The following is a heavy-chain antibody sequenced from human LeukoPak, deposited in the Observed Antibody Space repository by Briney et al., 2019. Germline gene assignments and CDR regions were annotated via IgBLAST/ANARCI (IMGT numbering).Heavy chain of an antibody. Sequence: GGSLRLSCAASGFTFSSYAMHWVRQAPGKGLEYVSAISSNGGSTYYANSVKGRFTISRDNSKNTLYLQMGSLRAEDMAVYYCARGPDCGGDCYPPGWFDPWGQGTLVTVSS. J-gene: IGHJ5*02. CDR1: GFTFSSYA. CDR2: ISSNGGST. D-gene: IGHD2-21*02. CDR3: ARGPDCGGDCYPPGWFDP. V-gene: IGHV3-64*01.